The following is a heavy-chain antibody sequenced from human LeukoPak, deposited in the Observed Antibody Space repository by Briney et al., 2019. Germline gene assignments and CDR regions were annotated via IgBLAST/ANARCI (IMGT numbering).Heavy chain of an antibody. D-gene: IGHD3-16*01. CDR1: GFTFSSHA. Sequence: PGGSLRLSCAASGFTFSSHAMSWVRQAPGKGLGWVSAISDSGRDTSYAGSVKGRFTVSRDNSKNTLYLQMNSLRADDTALYYCAKDPWGIGPAFDIWGQGTMVTVSS. CDR3: AKDPWGIGPAFDI. CDR2: ISDSGRDT. V-gene: IGHV3-23*01. J-gene: IGHJ3*02.